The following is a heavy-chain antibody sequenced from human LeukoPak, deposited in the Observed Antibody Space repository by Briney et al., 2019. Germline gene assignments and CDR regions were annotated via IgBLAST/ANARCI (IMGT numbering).Heavy chain of an antibody. CDR2: INHSGST. CDR1: GGSFSGYY. J-gene: IGHJ4*02. Sequence: SETLSLTCAVYGGSFSGYYWSRIRQPPGKGLEWIGEINHSGSTNYNPSLKSRVTISVDTSKNQFSLKLSSVTAADTAVYYCARGGGIAARRVFDYWGQGTRATVPS. V-gene: IGHV4-34*01. CDR3: ARGGGIAARRVFDY. D-gene: IGHD6-6*01.